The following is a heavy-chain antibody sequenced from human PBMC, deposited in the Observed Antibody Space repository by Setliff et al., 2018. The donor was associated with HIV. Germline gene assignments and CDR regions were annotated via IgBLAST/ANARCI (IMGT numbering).Heavy chain of an antibody. V-gene: IGHV1-8*03. D-gene: IGHD3-16*01. Sequence: ASVKVSCKTSGYSFTNYDINWVRQAAGQGLEWMGWINPNNGKTGYVQKFQGRVTFSRDTSINTAYMELRGLRSDDTAVYYCARDSGGGALGSAPDYWGPGTLVTVSS. CDR3: ARDSGGGALGSAPDY. J-gene: IGHJ4*02. CDR1: GYSFTNYD. CDR2: INPNNGKT.